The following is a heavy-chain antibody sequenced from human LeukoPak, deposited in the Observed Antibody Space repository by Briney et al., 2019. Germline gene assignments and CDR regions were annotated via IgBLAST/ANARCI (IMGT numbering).Heavy chain of an antibody. V-gene: IGHV3-53*04. CDR2: IYSGGST. CDR3: ASAGYSSGWYPYYFDY. CDR1: GFTVSSNY. J-gene: IGHJ4*02. Sequence: GGSLRLSCAASGFTVSSNYMSWVRQAPGKGLEWVSVIYSGGSTYYADSVKGRFTISRHNSKNTLYIQMNSLRAEDTAVYYCASAGYSSGWYPYYFDYWGQGTLVTVSS. D-gene: IGHD6-19*01.